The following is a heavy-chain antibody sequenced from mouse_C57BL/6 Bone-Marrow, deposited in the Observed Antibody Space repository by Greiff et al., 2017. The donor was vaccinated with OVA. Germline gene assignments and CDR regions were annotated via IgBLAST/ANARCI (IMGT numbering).Heavy chain of an antibody. Sequence: QVQLQQPGAELVKPGASVKLSCKASGYTFTSYWMYWVKQRPGQGLEWIGMIHPNSGSNNYNEKFKSKATLTVDKSYSTAYMQLSSLTSEDSAGYYCATYYYGSGLDYWGQGTTLTVSS. CDR1: GYTFTSYW. CDR3: ATYYYGSGLDY. D-gene: IGHD1-1*01. CDR2: IHPNSGSN. J-gene: IGHJ2*01. V-gene: IGHV1-64*01.